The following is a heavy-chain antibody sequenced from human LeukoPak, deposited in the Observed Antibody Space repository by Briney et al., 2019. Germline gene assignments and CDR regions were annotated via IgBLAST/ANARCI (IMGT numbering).Heavy chain of an antibody. V-gene: IGHV3-33*06. CDR1: GFTFSSYG. J-gene: IGHJ6*03. CDR3: AKQPAIGYYYFYMDV. Sequence: GGSLRLSCAASGFTFSSYGMHWVRQAPGKGLEWVAVIWYDGSNKYYADSVKGRFTISRDNSKNTLYLQMNSLRAEDTAVYYCAKQPAIGYYYFYMDVWGKGTTVTVSS. D-gene: IGHD6-13*01. CDR2: IWYDGSNK.